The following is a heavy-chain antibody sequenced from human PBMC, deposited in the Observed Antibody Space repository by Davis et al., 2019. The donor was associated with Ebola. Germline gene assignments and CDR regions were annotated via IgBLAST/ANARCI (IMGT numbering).Heavy chain of an antibody. CDR1: GFTFSSYS. CDR3: AREVGYQLLYSGSDWFDP. CDR2: ISSSSSYI. Sequence: GESLKISCAASGFTFSSYSMNWVRQAPGKGLEWVSSISSSSSYIYYADSVKGRFTISRDNAKNSLYLQMNSLRVEDTAVYYCAREVGYQLLYSGSDWFDPWGQGTLVTVSS. D-gene: IGHD2-2*02. J-gene: IGHJ5*02. V-gene: IGHV3-21*01.